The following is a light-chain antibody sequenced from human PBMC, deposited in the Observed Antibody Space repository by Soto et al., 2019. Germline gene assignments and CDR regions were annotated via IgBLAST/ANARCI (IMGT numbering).Light chain of an antibody. CDR3: GTWDSSLSAVV. CDR1: SSNIGNNY. V-gene: IGLV1-51*01. J-gene: IGLJ2*01. Sequence: QSVLTQPPSVSAAPGQKVTISCSGSSSNIGNNYVSWYQQLPGTAPKLLIYDNNKRPSGIPDGFSGSKSGTSATLGITGLQTGDEADYYCGTWDSSLSAVVFGGGTKLTVL. CDR2: DNN.